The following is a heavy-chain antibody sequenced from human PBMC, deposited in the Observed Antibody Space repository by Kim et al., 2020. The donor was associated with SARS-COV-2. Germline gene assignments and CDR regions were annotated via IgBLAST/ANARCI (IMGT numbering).Heavy chain of an antibody. D-gene: IGHD5-12*01. CDR3: ARDGYNLDAFDV. CDR1: GFTFSSNW. V-gene: IGHV3-7*01. Sequence: GGSLRLSCVASGFTFSSNWMSWVRQAPGKGLERVANIKPDESEKYYVDSVKGRFTVSRDNAKNSLYLQMNSLRAEDTAVYYGARDGYNLDAFDVWGQGT. CDR2: IKPDESEK. J-gene: IGHJ3*01.